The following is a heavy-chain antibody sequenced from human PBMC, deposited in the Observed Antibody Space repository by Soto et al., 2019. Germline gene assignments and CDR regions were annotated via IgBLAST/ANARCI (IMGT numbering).Heavy chain of an antibody. J-gene: IGHJ6*03. CDR2: LDTEGGST. V-gene: IGHV3-74*01. D-gene: IGHD3-3*01. Sequence: GGSLRLSCAASGFTFSSYAMHWVRQAPGKGLVWVSRLDTEGGSTIYADSVKGRFTISRDNARNTLYLQMESLRGEDTAVYYCATDRGRVTNSGVLLNANHMVVWGKGTTVTVSS. CDR3: ATDRGRVTNSGVLLNANHMVV. CDR1: GFTFSSYA.